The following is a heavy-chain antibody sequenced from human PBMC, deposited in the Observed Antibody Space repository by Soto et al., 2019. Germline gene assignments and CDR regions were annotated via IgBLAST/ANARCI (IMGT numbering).Heavy chain of an antibody. D-gene: IGHD3-10*01. Sequence: SEALSLTCTVSGGSVSSGSYYWSWIRQPPGKGLEWIGYIYYSGSTNYNPSLKSRVTISVDTSKNQFSLKLSSVTAADTAVYYCARDKVEGGSGAFDIWGQGTMVTVSS. CDR3: ARDKVEGGSGAFDI. V-gene: IGHV4-61*01. CDR1: GGSVSSGSYY. J-gene: IGHJ3*02. CDR2: IYYSGST.